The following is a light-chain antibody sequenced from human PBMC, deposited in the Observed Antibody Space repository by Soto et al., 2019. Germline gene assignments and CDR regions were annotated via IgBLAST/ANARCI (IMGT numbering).Light chain of an antibody. Sequence: QSALTQPASVSGSPGQSITISCTGTSSDVGGYNYVSWYQQHPGKAPKLMIYEVSNRPSGVSNRFSGSKSGNTASLTISGLQAEDEAEYYCSSYTSSSTLVVFGGGTKPPS. J-gene: IGLJ2*01. CDR2: EVS. CDR1: SSDVGGYNY. V-gene: IGLV2-14*01. CDR3: SSYTSSSTLVV.